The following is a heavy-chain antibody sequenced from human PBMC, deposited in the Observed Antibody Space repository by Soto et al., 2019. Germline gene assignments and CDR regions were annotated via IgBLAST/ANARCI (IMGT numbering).Heavy chain of an antibody. D-gene: IGHD3-22*01. J-gene: IGHJ4*02. Sequence: EVQLVESGGGLVQPGGSLKLSCVASGYTFSGSSMHWVRQASGKGLEWVGRIRNKANGYATAYGASVNGRFTISRDDSNNTAYLQMNSLKTEDTAVYYCTSHSPGDMIRKWGQGTLVTVSS. V-gene: IGHV3-73*02. CDR3: TSHSPGDMIRK. CDR2: IRNKANGYAT. CDR1: GYTFSGSS.